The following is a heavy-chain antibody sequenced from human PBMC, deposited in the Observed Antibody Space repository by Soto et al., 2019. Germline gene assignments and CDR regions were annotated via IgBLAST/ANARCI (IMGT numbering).Heavy chain of an antibody. CDR1: GGSISSYY. V-gene: IGHV4-59*01. CDR2: IYYSGST. J-gene: IGHJ4*02. Sequence: SETLSLTCTVSGGSISSYYWSWIRQPPGKGLEWIGYIYYSGSTNYNPSLKSRVTISVDTSKNQFSLKLSSVTAADTAVYYCARVGYLHLFDYWGQGTLVTVSS. D-gene: IGHD3-16*02. CDR3: ARVGYLHLFDY.